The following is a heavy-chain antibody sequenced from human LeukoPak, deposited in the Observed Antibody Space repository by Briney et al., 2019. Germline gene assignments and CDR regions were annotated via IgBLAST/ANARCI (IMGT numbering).Heavy chain of an antibody. D-gene: IGHD3-22*01. J-gene: IGHJ4*02. Sequence: PSGTLSLTCTVSGGSISSSTFYWGWLRQPPGKGLEWIGSIFSGGSTYYNPSLKSRVTISVDTSKNQFSLKLSSVTAADTAVYYCARTYYYDSSGYRQWGQGTLVTVSS. V-gene: IGHV4-39*07. CDR3: ARTYYYDSSGYRQ. CDR2: IFSGGST. CDR1: GGSISSSTFY.